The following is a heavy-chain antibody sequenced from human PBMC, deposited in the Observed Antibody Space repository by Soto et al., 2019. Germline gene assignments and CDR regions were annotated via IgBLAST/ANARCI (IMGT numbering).Heavy chain of an antibody. D-gene: IGHD3-16*01. Sequence: QLQLQESGPGLVKPSETLSLTCTVSGGSISSSSYYWGWIRQPPGKGLEWIGSIHYSGSTYYNPSLKSRVTISVDTSKNQFSLKLSSVTAADTAVYYCARDDYVWGSYSYWGQGTLVTVSS. CDR3: ARDDYVWGSYSY. CDR2: IHYSGST. V-gene: IGHV4-39*02. J-gene: IGHJ4*02. CDR1: GGSISSSSYY.